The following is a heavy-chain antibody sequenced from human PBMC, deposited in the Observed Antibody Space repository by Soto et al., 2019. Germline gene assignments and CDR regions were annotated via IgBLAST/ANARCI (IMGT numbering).Heavy chain of an antibody. Sequence: QMQLQESGPGLVKPSETLSLTCAVSSASIISEQRWSWVRQPPGKGLEWIGEIHHSGSTNNNPSLRSGVTMPVDKSKNQFSLNLNSVTAADTAVYYCARGFGCDAIDQWGQGTLGIVSS. CDR1: SASIISEQR. V-gene: IGHV4-4*02. J-gene: IGHJ4*02. CDR2: IHHSGST. CDR3: ARGFGCDAIDQ. D-gene: IGHD6-19*01.